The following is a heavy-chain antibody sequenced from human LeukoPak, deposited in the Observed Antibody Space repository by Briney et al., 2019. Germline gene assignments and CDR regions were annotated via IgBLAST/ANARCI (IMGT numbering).Heavy chain of an antibody. J-gene: IGHJ4*02. CDR1: GFTFSSYE. D-gene: IGHD3-22*01. Sequence: PGGSLRLSCAASGFTFSSYEMNWVRQAPGKGLEWVSYISSSGSTIYYADSVKGRFTISRDNAKNSLYLQMNSLRAEDTAVYYCARSFYDSSGYYFDYWGQGTLVTVSS. CDR2: ISSSGSTI. CDR3: ARSFYDSSGYYFDY. V-gene: IGHV3-48*03.